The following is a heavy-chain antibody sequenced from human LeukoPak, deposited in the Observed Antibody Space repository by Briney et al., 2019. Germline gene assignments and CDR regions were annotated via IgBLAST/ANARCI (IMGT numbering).Heavy chain of an antibody. Sequence: GGSLRLSCAASGFTFSNYGMHWVRQAPGKGLEWVAVISYDGSNKYYADSVKGRFTISRDNSKNTLYLQMNSLRAEDTAVYYCARLVGATTVYWGQGTLVTVSS. CDR3: ARLVGATTVY. J-gene: IGHJ4*02. D-gene: IGHD1-26*01. V-gene: IGHV3-30*03. CDR1: GFTFSNYG. CDR2: ISYDGSNK.